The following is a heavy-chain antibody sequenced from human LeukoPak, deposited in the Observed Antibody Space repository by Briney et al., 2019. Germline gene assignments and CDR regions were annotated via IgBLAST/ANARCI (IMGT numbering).Heavy chain of an antibody. CDR3: ARDSEYCSSGSCSPGASDI. CDR1: GFTVSSNY. V-gene: IGHV3-53*01. CDR2: IYSGGRT. D-gene: IGHD2-15*01. Sequence: PGGSLSLSCATSGFTVSSNYMSWVRQAPGKGLEWVSVIYSGGRTDYADSVKGRFTISRDNSKNTLYLQMNSLRVEDTAVYYCARDSEYCSSGSCSPGASDIWGQGTMVTVSS. J-gene: IGHJ3*02.